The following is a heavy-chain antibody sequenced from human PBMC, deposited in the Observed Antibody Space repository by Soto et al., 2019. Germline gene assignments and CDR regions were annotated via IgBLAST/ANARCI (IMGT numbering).Heavy chain of an antibody. CDR1: GGTFSSYA. CDR2: IIPIFGTA. V-gene: IGHV1-69*13. Sequence: SVKVSCKASGGTFSSYAISWVRQAPGQGLEWMGGIIPIFGTANYAQKFQGRVTITADESTSTAYMELRSLRSDDTAVYYCARICGSCYSRPYDYWGQGTLVTVSS. CDR3: ARICGSCYSRPYDY. J-gene: IGHJ4*02. D-gene: IGHD2-15*01.